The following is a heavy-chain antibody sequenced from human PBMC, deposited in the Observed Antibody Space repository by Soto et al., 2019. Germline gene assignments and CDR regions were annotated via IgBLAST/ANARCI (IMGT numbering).Heavy chain of an antibody. J-gene: IGHJ5*02. D-gene: IGHD1-26*01. Sequence: GESLKISCKGSGYSFITYWIGWVRQMPGKGLEWMGIIFVGDSDTRYSPSFQGQVTISADKSIRTAYLQWNNLKPSDTAIYYCAAGLGVGAIGWFDPWRQGTQVTVSS. CDR1: GYSFITYW. CDR3: AAGLGVGAIGWFDP. V-gene: IGHV5-51*01. CDR2: IFVGDSDT.